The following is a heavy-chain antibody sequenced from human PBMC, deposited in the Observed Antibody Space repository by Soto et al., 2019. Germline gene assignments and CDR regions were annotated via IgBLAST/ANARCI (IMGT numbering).Heavy chain of an antibody. J-gene: IGHJ1*01. V-gene: IGHV1-69*01. Sequence: QVQLVQSGAEVKKPGSSVKVSCKASGGTFSSYAISWVRQAPGQGLEWMGGIIPIFGTANYAQKFQGRVTITADESTSTAYMELSSLRSEDTAVYYCASGDNIVVXVAATPYQHWGQGTLVTVSS. CDR1: GGTFSSYA. CDR3: ASGDNIVVXVAATPYQH. CDR2: IIPIFGTA. D-gene: IGHD2-15*01.